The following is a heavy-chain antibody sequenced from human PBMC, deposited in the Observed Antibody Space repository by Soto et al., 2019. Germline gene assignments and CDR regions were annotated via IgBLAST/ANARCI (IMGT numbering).Heavy chain of an antibody. V-gene: IGHV3-9*01. Sequence: GGSLRLSCAASGFTFDDYAMHWVRQAPGKGLEWVSGISWNSGSIGYADSVKGRFTISRDNAKNSLYLQMNSLRAEDTALYYCARSREYCSSTSCYEFGYMDVWGNGTTVTVSS. D-gene: IGHD2-2*01. J-gene: IGHJ6*03. CDR2: ISWNSGSI. CDR1: GFTFDDYA. CDR3: ARSREYCSSTSCYEFGYMDV.